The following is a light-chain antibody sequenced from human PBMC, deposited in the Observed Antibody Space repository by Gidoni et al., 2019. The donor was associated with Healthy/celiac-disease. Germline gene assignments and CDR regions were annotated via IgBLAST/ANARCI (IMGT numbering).Light chain of an antibody. J-gene: IGKJ1*01. CDR2: DAP. CDR1: QSISSW. Sequence: DIQMTQSPSTLSASVGDRVTITCRASQSISSWLVWYQQKPGKAPKLLIYDAPSLESGVPSRFSGSGSGTEFTLTISSLQPDDFATYYCQQYNSYWTFGQGTKVEIK. V-gene: IGKV1-5*01. CDR3: QQYNSYWT.